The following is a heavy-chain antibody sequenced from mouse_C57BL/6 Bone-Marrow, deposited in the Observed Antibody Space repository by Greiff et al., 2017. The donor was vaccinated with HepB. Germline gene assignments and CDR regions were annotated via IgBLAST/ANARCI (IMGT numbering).Heavy chain of an antibody. CDR2: IFPGSGST. J-gene: IGHJ4*01. D-gene: IGHD1-1*01. V-gene: IGHV1-75*01. Sequence: LVESGPELVKPGASVKISCKASGYTFTDYYINWVKQRPGQGLEWIGWIFPGSGSTYYNEKFKGKATLTVDKSSSTAYMLLSSLTSEDSAVYFCARRGIYYYGSRTGYYAMDYWGQGTSVTVSS. CDR1: GYTFTDYY. CDR3: ARRGIYYYGSRTGYYAMDY.